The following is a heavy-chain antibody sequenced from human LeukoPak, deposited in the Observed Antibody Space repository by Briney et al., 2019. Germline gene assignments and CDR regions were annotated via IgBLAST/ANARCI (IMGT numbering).Heavy chain of an antibody. V-gene: IGHV4-39*01. D-gene: IGHD2/OR15-2a*01. CDR2: IYYSGST. CDR3: ARHVNPYYQPLGLDY. Sequence: PSETLSFTCTVSGGSISSSSYYWGWIRQPPGKGLEWIGSIYYSGSTYYNPSLKSRVTISVDTSKNQFSLKLSSVTAADTAVYYCARHVNPYYQPLGLDYWGQGTLVTVSS. J-gene: IGHJ4*02. CDR1: GGSISSSSYY.